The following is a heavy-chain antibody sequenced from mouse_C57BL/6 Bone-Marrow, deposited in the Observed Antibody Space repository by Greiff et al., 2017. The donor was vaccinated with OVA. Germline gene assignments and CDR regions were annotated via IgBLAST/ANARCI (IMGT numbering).Heavy chain of an antibody. CDR2: INPSTGGT. Sequence: VQLKESGPELVKPGASVKISCKASGYSFTGYYMNWVKQSPEKSLEWIGEINPSTGGTTYNQKFKAKATLTVDKSSSTAYMQLKSLTSEDSAVYYCARGGLAFDYWGQGTTLTVSS. CDR3: ARGGLAFDY. J-gene: IGHJ2*01. CDR1: GYSFTGYY. V-gene: IGHV1-42*01. D-gene: IGHD3-3*01.